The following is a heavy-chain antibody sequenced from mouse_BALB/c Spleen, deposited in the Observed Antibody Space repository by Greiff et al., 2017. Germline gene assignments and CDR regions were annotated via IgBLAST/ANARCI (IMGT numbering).Heavy chain of an antibody. CDR3: ASYYRYDDY. J-gene: IGHJ2*01. Sequence: VQLQQSGSVLVRPGASVKLSCKASGYTFTSSWMHWAKQRPGQGLEWIGEIHPNSGNTNYNEKFKGKATLTVDTSSSTAYVDLSSLTSEDSAVYYCASYYRYDDYWGQGTTLTVSS. CDR1: GYTFTSSW. CDR2: IHPNSGNT. V-gene: IGHV1S130*01. D-gene: IGHD2-14*01.